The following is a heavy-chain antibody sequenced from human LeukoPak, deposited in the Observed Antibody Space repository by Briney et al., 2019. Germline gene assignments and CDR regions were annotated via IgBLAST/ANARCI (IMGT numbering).Heavy chain of an antibody. D-gene: IGHD4-23*01. V-gene: IGHV3-53*05. Sequence: GGSLRLSCAPSGVAVSTNFMRWVRQAPGEGVEWVSIMYSDGSTKCADSVKGRFTISRDNSKNTLYLQMNSLSAEDTAVYYCAGYYGGKFDYWGQGTLVTISS. CDR2: MYSDGST. CDR1: GVAVSTNF. J-gene: IGHJ4*02. CDR3: AGYYGGKFDY.